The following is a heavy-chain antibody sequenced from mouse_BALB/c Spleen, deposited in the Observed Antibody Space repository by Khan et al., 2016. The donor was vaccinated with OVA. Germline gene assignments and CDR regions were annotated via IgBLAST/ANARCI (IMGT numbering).Heavy chain of an antibody. V-gene: IGHV3-2*02. J-gene: IGHJ2*01. CDR3: ARTARIKY. Sequence: VQLKQSGPGLVKPSQSLSLTCTVTGYSITSGYGWNWIRQFPGNKLEWMGYISYSGSTNYKPSLKSRISITRDTSKNQFFLQLNSVTTEDTATXYCARTARIKYWGQGTTLTVSS. CDR1: GYSITSGYG. D-gene: IGHD1-2*01. CDR2: ISYSGST.